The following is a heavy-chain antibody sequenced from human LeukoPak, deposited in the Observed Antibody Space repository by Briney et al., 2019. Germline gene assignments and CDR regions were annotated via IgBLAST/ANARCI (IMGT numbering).Heavy chain of an antibody. J-gene: IGHJ5*02. CDR3: ARDVPYCGSGGSCYSNWFDP. D-gene: IGHD2-15*01. V-gene: IGHV3-30*01. CDR2: ISYDGSNK. CDR1: GFTFSSYA. Sequence: GRSLRLSCAASGFTFSSYAMHWVRQAPGKGLEWVAVISYDGSNKYYADSVKGRFTISRDNSKNTLYLQMNGLRAEDTAVYYCARDVPYCGSGGSCYSNWFDPWGQGTLVTVSS.